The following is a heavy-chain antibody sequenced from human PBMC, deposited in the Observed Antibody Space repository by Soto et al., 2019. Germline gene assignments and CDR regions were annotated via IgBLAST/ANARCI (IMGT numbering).Heavy chain of an antibody. CDR2: IYSGGTT. D-gene: IGHD4-4*01. CDR1: GFTVINNY. CDR3: ARNGWGMATVGM. Sequence: EVQLVESGGGLVQPGGSLRLSCAASGFTVINNYMIWFRLPPGKGLEWVSLIYSGGTTYYADSVKGRFTISRDNSKNTLYLQMNSLRVEDTAVYYCARNGWGMATVGMWGPGTLVTVSS. V-gene: IGHV3-53*01. J-gene: IGHJ4*02.